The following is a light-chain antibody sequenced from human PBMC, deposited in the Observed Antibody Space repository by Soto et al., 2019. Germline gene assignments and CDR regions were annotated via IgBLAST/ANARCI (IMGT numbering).Light chain of an antibody. CDR3: QQYNSYPWT. CDR1: QSVSSN. V-gene: IGKV3-15*01. J-gene: IGKJ1*01. Sequence: EIVMTQSPATLSVSPGERATLSCRASQSVSSNLAWYQQKPGQAPRLLIYGASTRATGIPARFSGSGSGTEFTLTISTLQPDDFATYYCQQYNSYPWTFGQGTKVDIK. CDR2: GAS.